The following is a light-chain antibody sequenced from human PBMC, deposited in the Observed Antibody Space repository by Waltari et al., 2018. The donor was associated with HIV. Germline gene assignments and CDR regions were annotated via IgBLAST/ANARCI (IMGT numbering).Light chain of an antibody. Sequence: QSALTQPASVSGSPGPSITLSCTGTISDVVSSNLVSWYQQHPGKAPKLMIYEVTKRPSGVSNRFSGSKSGNTASLTISGLQAEDEADYYCCSYAGSSTWVFGGGTKLTVL. CDR2: EVT. CDR3: CSYAGSSTWV. J-gene: IGLJ3*02. V-gene: IGLV2-23*02. CDR1: ISDVVSSNL.